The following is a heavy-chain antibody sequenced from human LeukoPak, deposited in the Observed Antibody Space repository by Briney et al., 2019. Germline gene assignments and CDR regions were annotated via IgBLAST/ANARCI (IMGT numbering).Heavy chain of an antibody. V-gene: IGHV4-59*01. CDR2: IYYSGSP. J-gene: IGHJ5*02. CDR3: ARDRAATGWFDP. D-gene: IGHD4-17*01. Sequence: SETLSLTCTVSGDSISSYYWSWIRQPPGKGLEWIGHIYYSGSPKYNPSLKSRVTISLDTSKNQFSLKLNSVTAADTAVYYCARDRAATGWFDPWGQGTLVTVSS. CDR1: GDSISSYY.